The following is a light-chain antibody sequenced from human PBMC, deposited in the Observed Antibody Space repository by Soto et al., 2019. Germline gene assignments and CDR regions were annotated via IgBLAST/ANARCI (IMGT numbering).Light chain of an antibody. J-gene: IGKJ1*01. Sequence: DIQMTQSPSSLSASVGDRVTIACRTSQSISNDLNWYQQKPGKAPKLLIYAAFSLQSGVPSRFSGSCSGTEFTLTISRLQAEDFATYYCQQSYSTPRTFGQGTKVEIK. CDR3: QQSYSTPRT. CDR2: AAF. CDR1: QSISND. V-gene: IGKV1-39*01.